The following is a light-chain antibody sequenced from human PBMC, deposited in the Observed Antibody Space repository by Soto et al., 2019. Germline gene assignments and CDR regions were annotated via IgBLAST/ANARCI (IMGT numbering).Light chain of an antibody. CDR2: DAS. Sequence: EIVLTQSPATLSLSPGERATLSCRASQSVSSYLAWYQQKPGQAPRLLIYDASNRATGIPARFSGSGSGTDLTLTISSLAPEDFAVYYCQQRSNWPPTFGQGTRLEIK. J-gene: IGKJ5*01. CDR3: QQRSNWPPT. CDR1: QSVSSY. V-gene: IGKV3-11*01.